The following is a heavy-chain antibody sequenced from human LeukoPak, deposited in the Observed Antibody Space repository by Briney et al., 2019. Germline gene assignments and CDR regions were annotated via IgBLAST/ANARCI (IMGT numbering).Heavy chain of an antibody. V-gene: IGHV4-39*01. CDR1: GGSIRSSYYY. CDR2: IYDSGST. D-gene: IGHD2-8*01. CDR3: ASVLVLMVYGDAFDI. Sequence: KSSETLSLTCTVSGGSIRSSYYYWGWIRQPPGKGLEWIGSIYDSGSTYYNPSLKSRVTISVDTSKNQFSLKLSSVTAADTAVYYCASVLVLMVYGDAFDIWGQGTMVTVSS. J-gene: IGHJ3*02.